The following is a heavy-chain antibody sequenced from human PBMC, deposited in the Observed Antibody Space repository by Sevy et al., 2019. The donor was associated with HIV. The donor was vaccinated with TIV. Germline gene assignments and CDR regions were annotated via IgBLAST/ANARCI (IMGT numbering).Heavy chain of an antibody. V-gene: IGHV4-4*07. J-gene: IGHJ4*02. CDR3: ARADNIIRGIWAFDL. CDR2: IYNRGIT. D-gene: IGHD3-10*01. CDR1: GGSVRKLY. Sequence: LETLSLTCSVSGGSVRKLYWSWIQQSAGKGLEWIGHIYNRGITNYNPSLKSRLTMSLDTSNNQFSLKLTSVTAADTAVYYCARADNIIRGIWAFDLWGQGALVTVSS.